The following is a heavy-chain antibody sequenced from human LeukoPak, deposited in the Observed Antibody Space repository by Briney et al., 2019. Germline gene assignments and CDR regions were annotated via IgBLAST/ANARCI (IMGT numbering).Heavy chain of an antibody. CDR2: IKSDGRST. CDR1: GFTFSSYW. CDR3: ARPNAPLGDYYYMDV. Sequence: GGSLRLSCAASGFTFSSYWMHWVRQAPGKGLVWVSRIKSDGRSTSYADSVKGRFTISRDNAKNTLYLQMNSLRAEDTAVYYCARPNAPLGDYYYMDVWGKGTTVIVSS. V-gene: IGHV3-74*01. J-gene: IGHJ6*03.